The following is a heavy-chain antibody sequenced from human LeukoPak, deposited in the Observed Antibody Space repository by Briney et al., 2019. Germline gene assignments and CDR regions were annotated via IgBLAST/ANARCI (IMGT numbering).Heavy chain of an antibody. J-gene: IGHJ4*02. CDR1: GFTFSYYW. CDR3: ARGSIYCSSTSCYEFDY. D-gene: IGHD2-2*01. V-gene: IGHV3-7*01. Sequence: GGSLRLSCAASGFTFSYYWMSWVRQAPGKGLEWVANIREGGSENYYVDSLRGRFSISRDNAKNSLYLQMNSLRAEDTAVYYCARGSIYCSSTSCYEFDYWGQGILVTVSS. CDR2: IREGGSEN.